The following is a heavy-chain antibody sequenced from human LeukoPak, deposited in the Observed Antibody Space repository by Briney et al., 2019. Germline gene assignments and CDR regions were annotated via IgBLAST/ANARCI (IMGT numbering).Heavy chain of an antibody. V-gene: IGHV4-59*01. CDR3: ARVTLGYCSGGSCADYYYYYYMDV. CDR1: GGSISSYY. Sequence: SETLSLTCTVSGGSISSYYWSWIRQPPGKGLEWIGYIYYSGSTNYNPSLKSRVTISVDTSKNQFSLKLSSVTAADTAVYYCARVTLGYCSGGSCADYYYYYYMDVWGKGTTVTISS. J-gene: IGHJ6*03. D-gene: IGHD2-15*01. CDR2: IYYSGST.